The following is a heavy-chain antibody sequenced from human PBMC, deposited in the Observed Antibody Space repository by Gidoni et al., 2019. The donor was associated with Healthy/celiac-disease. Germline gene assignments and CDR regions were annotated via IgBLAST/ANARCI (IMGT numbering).Heavy chain of an antibody. CDR1: GFTFSSYA. CDR3: AKGVNYYYYGMDV. CDR2: ISGSGGST. Sequence: EVQLLESGGGLVQPGGSLRLSCAAPGFTFSSYAMSWVRQAPGKGLEWVAAISGSGGSTYYADSVKGRFTISRDNSKNTLYLQMNSLRAEDTAVYYCAKGVNYYYYGMDVWGQGTTVTVSS. V-gene: IGHV3-23*01. D-gene: IGHD2-21*01. J-gene: IGHJ6*02.